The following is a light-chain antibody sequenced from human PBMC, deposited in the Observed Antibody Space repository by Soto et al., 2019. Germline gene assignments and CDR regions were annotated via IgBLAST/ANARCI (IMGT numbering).Light chain of an antibody. Sequence: QSALTQPASVSGSPGQAITISCTGTSSDVGSYTLVSWYQQHPGKAPKLMIYEGSKRPSGVSNRFSGSKSGNTAALTISGLQAEDEADYYCCSYAGGSTYVFGTGTKVTVL. CDR3: CSYAGGSTYV. V-gene: IGLV2-23*01. J-gene: IGLJ1*01. CDR1: SSDVGSYTL. CDR2: EGS.